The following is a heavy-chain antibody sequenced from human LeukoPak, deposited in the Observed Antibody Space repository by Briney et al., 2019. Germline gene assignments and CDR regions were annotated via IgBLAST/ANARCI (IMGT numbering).Heavy chain of an antibody. D-gene: IGHD2-15*01. CDR1: GGSISSSSSY. CDR2: IFYSGST. CDR3: ATVVVAGFDY. J-gene: IGHJ4*02. Sequence: SETLSLTCTVSGGSISSSSSYWSWIRQPPGKGLEWIGYIFYSGSTNYNPSLKSRVTISVDTSKNQFSLKLSSVTAADTAVYYCATVVVAGFDYWGQGTLVTVSS. V-gene: IGHV4-61*05.